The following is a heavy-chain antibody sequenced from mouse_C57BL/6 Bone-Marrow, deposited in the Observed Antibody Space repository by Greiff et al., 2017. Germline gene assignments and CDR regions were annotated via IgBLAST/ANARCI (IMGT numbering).Heavy chain of an antibody. CDR3: ATPLLRYRAWFAY. D-gene: IGHD1-1*01. J-gene: IGHJ3*01. CDR2: IHPNSGST. Sequence: QVQLQQPGAELVKPGASVKLSCKASGYTFTSYWMHWVKQRPGQGLEWIGMIHPNSGSTNYNEKFKSKATLTVDKSSSTAYMQLSSLTSEDSAVXCGATPLLRYRAWFAYWGQGTLVTVSA. V-gene: IGHV1-64*01. CDR1: GYTFTSYW.